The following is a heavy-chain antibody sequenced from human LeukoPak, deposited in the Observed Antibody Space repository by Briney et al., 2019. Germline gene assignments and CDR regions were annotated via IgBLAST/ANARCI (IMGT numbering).Heavy chain of an antibody. CDR2: ISYDGSNK. V-gene: IGHV3-30*18. CDR1: GFTFSSYG. CDR3: AKYGSYNYYDRSPDY. Sequence: GGSLRLSCAASGFTFSSYGMHWVRRAPGKGLEWVAVISYDGSNKYYADSVKGRFTISRDNSKNTLYLQMNSLRAEDTAVYFCAKYGSYNYYDRSPDYWGQGTLVTVSS. J-gene: IGHJ4*02. D-gene: IGHD3-22*01.